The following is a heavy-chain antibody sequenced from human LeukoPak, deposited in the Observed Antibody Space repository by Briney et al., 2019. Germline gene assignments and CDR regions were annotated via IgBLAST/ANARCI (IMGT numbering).Heavy chain of an antibody. CDR2: IYYSGST. D-gene: IGHD3-10*01. Sequence: KPSETLSLTCTVSGGSINGYFWSWIRQPPGKGLEWIGYIYYSGSTNYNPSLKSRVTISVDTSKNQFSLKLSSVTAADTAVYYCASQELLWFGELLWFDPWGQGTLVTISS. CDR3: ASQELLWFGELLWFDP. CDR1: GGSINGYF. J-gene: IGHJ5*02. V-gene: IGHV4-59*08.